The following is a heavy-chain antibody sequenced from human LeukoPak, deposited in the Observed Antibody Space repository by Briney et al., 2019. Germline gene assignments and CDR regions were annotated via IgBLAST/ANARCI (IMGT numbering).Heavy chain of an antibody. D-gene: IGHD6-6*01. V-gene: IGHV6-1*01. CDR3: ARGRGSSADFDS. CDR2: TYYRSQWNN. Sequence: SQTLSLTCAISGDSVSSNSATWNGIRQSPLRGVEGLGRTYYRSQWNNDYAAAVKSRIDINPETSKNQFYLQLKSVTPEDTAVYYCARGRGSSADFDSWGQGTLVTVSS. J-gene: IGHJ4*02. CDR1: GDSVSSNSAT.